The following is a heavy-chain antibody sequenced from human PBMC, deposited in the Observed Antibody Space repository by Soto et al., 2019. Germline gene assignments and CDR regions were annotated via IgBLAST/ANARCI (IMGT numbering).Heavy chain of an antibody. CDR1: GYTFSTYD. Sequence: ASVKVSCKTSGYTFSTYDINWVRQAPGQGLEWMGWMNPNSGDTGYAQKFLGRLTMTRDSSIRTVYMELSSLSSEDTAVYYCAKGRYSGSYLLLAFDIWGQGTMVTVSS. D-gene: IGHD1-26*01. J-gene: IGHJ3*02. V-gene: IGHV1-8*01. CDR3: AKGRYSGSYLLLAFDI. CDR2: MNPNSGDT.